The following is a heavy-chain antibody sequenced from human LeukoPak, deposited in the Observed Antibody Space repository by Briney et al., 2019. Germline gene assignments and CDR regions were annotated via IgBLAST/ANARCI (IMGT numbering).Heavy chain of an antibody. V-gene: IGHV4-4*07. CDR1: GGSFSSYY. Sequence: SETLSLTCTVSGGSFSSYYWSLIRQPAGKGLEWIGRIYTSGSTNYNPSLKSRVTMSVDTSKNQFSLKLSSVTAADTAVYYCARQDSSGWPHFDYWGQGTLVTVSS. CDR3: ARQDSSGWPHFDY. D-gene: IGHD6-19*01. J-gene: IGHJ4*02. CDR2: IYTSGST.